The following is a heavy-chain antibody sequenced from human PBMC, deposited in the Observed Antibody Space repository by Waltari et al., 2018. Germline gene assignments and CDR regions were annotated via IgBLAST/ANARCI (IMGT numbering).Heavy chain of an antibody. V-gene: IGHV3-7*01. CDR1: GCTFSGYW. J-gene: IGHJ4*02. CDR3: ARGSRELTPFDY. Sequence: EVQLVESGGGLVQPGGSLRLSCAASGCTFSGYWMSWVRQAPGQGLEWVANIKQDGSEKYYVDFVKGRFTISRDNAKNSLYLQMNSLRAEDTAVYYCARGSRELTPFDYWGQGTLVTVSS. CDR2: IKQDGSEK. D-gene: IGHD1-26*01.